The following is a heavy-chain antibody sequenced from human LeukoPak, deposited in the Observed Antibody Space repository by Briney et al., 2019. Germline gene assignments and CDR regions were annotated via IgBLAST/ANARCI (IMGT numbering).Heavy chain of an antibody. CDR2: INNDGSIT. J-gene: IGHJ4*02. Sequence: GGSLRLSCAASGFTFSNYWKHCVRQATGKGLVWVLRINNDGSITTYADSVRGRFTSSRDNAKNTLSLQMNSLRVEDTSLYYCARASDRPVIDYWGQGTLVTVSS. CDR1: GFTFSNYW. V-gene: IGHV3-74*01. CDR3: ARASDRPVIDY.